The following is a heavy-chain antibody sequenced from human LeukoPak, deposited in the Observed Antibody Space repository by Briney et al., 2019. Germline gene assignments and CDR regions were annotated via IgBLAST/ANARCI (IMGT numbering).Heavy chain of an antibody. CDR1: GYSFNTYW. CDR3: ARRQGCSSTSCPPDS. Sequence: GEALKISWRGAGYSFNTYWIGWGRQNPGEGLELMWIIYPGESDTRYSPSCEGQVTMSADKPINTAYLQWTSLKDSATAMYYCARRQGCSSTSCPPDSWGPGTLVTVSS. D-gene: IGHD2-2*01. V-gene: IGHV5-51*01. J-gene: IGHJ5*02. CDR2: IYPGESDT.